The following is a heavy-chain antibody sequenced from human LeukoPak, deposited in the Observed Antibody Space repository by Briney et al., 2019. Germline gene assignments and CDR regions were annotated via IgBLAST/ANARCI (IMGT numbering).Heavy chain of an antibody. J-gene: IGHJ4*02. V-gene: IGHV3-21*01. CDR2: ISTSSRYI. D-gene: IGHD3-22*01. CDR3: ARDYSPPHYYDSSGYFDS. Sequence: GGSLRLSCTASQFTFSSYSLNWVRQAPGKGLERVSSISTSSRYIYYADSVKGRFTISRDNAKNSLFLQMNSLRAEDTAVYYCARDYSPPHYYDSSGYFDSWGQGTLVTVSP. CDR1: QFTFSSYS.